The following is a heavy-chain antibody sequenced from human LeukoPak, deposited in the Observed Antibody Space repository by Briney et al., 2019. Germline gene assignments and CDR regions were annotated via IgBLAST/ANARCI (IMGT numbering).Heavy chain of an antibody. J-gene: IGHJ4*02. Sequence: PGGSLRLSCAASRFTFSSYGMSWVRQAPGKGLEWVSGISGSGGSTYYADSVKGRFTISRDNSRNTLYLQMNSLRAEDAAVYYCAKAPVTSCRGAFCYPFDSWGQGTLVTVSS. V-gene: IGHV3-23*01. CDR2: ISGSGGST. CDR1: RFTFSSYG. D-gene: IGHD2-15*01. CDR3: AKAPVTSCRGAFCYPFDS.